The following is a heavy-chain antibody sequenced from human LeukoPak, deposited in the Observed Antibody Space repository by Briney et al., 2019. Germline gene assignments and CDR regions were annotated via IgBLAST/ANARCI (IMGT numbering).Heavy chain of an antibody. J-gene: IGHJ4*02. Sequence: SETLSLTCTVSGGSISSYYWSWIRQPPGTGLEWIGYIYYSGSTNYNPSLKSRVTISVDTSKNQFSLKLSSVTAADTAVYYCARHGYSYGPDYWGQGTLVTVSS. CDR2: IYYSGST. D-gene: IGHD5-18*01. V-gene: IGHV4-59*01. CDR3: ARHGYSYGPDY. CDR1: GGSISSYY.